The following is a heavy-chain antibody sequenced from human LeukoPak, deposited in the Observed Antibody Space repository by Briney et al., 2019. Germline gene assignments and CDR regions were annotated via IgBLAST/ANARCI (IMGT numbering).Heavy chain of an antibody. Sequence: PSETLSLTCTVSGGSISSYYWSWIRQPPGKGLEWIGYIYYSGSTNYNPSLKSRVTISVDTSKNQFSLKLRSVTAADTAVYYCARTTEGYCRGRSCYSYYYYMDVWGKGTTVTVSS. J-gene: IGHJ6*03. CDR1: GGSISSYY. CDR3: ARTTEGYCRGRSCYSYYYYMDV. D-gene: IGHD2-15*01. V-gene: IGHV4-59*01. CDR2: IYYSGST.